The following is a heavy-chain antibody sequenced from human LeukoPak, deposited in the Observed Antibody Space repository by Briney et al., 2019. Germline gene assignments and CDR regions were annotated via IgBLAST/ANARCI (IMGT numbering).Heavy chain of an antibody. D-gene: IGHD4-23*01. CDR2: IYYSGST. J-gene: IGHJ4*02. CDR3: ARVYDYGGISYYFDY. Sequence: SETLSLTCTVSGGSISSSSYYWGWIRQPPGKGLEWIGSIYYSGSTYYNPSLKSRVTISVDTSKNQFSLKLSSVTAADTAVYYCARVYDYGGISYYFDYWGQGTLVTVSS. V-gene: IGHV4-39*01. CDR1: GGSISSSSYY.